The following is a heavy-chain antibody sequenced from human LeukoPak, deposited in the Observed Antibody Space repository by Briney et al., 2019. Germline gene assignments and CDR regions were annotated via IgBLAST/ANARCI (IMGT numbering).Heavy chain of an antibody. V-gene: IGHV4-39*01. CDR1: GGSISSSSYY. J-gene: IGHJ6*02. CDR2: INHSGST. CDR3: AVTGPIAARHWGRPHSYGMDV. D-gene: IGHD6-6*01. Sequence: PSETLSLTCTVSGGSISSSSYYWGWIRQPPGKGLEWIGEINHSGSTNYNPSLKSRVTISVDTSKNQFSLKLSSVTAADTAVYYCAVTGPIAARHWGRPHSYGMDVWGQGTTVTVSS.